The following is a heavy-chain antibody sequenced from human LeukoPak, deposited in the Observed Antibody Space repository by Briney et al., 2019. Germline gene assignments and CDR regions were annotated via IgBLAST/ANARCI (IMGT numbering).Heavy chain of an antibody. CDR3: ARSPMVRDPFDY. V-gene: IGHV3-30*02. Sequence: GGSLRLSCAASGFTFSSYGMHWVRQAPGKGLEWVAFIWYDGSNKYYADSVKGRFTISRDNSKNTLYLQMNSLRAEDTAVYYCARSPMVRDPFDYWGQGTLVTVSS. D-gene: IGHD3-10*01. J-gene: IGHJ4*02. CDR1: GFTFSSYG. CDR2: IWYDGSNK.